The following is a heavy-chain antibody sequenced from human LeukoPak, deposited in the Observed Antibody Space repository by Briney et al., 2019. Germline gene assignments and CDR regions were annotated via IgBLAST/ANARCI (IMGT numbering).Heavy chain of an antibody. Sequence: ASLKVSCKASGGTFSSYAISWVRQAPGQGPEWMGDIIPMFDTPTYAQKFQGRVTMTRDTSTSTVYMELSSLRSEDTAVYYCARGPSITMVRGGQWYYYMDVWGKGTTVTISS. CDR1: GGTFSSYA. CDR2: IIPMFDTP. J-gene: IGHJ6*03. V-gene: IGHV1-69*05. D-gene: IGHD3-10*01. CDR3: ARGPSITMVRGGQWYYYMDV.